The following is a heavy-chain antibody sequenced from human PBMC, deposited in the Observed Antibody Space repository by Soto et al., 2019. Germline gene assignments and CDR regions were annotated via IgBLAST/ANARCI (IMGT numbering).Heavy chain of an antibody. D-gene: IGHD3-22*01. CDR3: ARSPPLVRLSLPHLSGLWDY. J-gene: IGHJ4*02. CDR1: GFTFSSYA. CDR2: ISYDGSNK. V-gene: IGHV3-30-3*01. Sequence: QVQLVESGGGVVQPGRSLRLSCAASGFTFSSYAMHWVRQAPGKGLEWVAVISYDGSNKYYADSVKGRFTISRDNSKNTLYLQMNSLRAEDTAVYYCARSPPLVRLSLPHLSGLWDYWGQGTLVTVSS.